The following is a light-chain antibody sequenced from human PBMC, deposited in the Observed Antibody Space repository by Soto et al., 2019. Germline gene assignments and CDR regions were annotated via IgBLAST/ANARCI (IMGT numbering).Light chain of an antibody. CDR1: SSDVGTYDF. CDR3: SSYAGSNNLV. J-gene: IGLJ2*01. Sequence: QSALTQPRSVSGSPGQSVTISCTGTSSDVGTYDFVSWYQQHPGKAPRLMIYEVSKRPSGVPDRFSGSKSGNTASLTVSGLQAEDEADYYCSSYAGSNNLVFGGGTKLTVL. CDR2: EVS. V-gene: IGLV2-8*01.